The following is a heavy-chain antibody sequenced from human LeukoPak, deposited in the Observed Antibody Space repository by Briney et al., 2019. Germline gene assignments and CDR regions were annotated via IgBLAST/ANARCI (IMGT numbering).Heavy chain of an antibody. J-gene: IGHJ4*02. D-gene: IGHD5-12*01. CDR2: ISYDGSNK. CDR1: GFTFSSYA. V-gene: IGHV3-30*04. Sequence: GRSLRLSCAASGFTFSSYAMHWVRQAPGKGLEWVAVISYDGSNKYYADSVKGRFTISRDNSKNTLYLQMSSLRAEDTAVYYCARERYSGYDYYADYWGQGTLVTVSS. CDR3: ARERYSGYDYYADY.